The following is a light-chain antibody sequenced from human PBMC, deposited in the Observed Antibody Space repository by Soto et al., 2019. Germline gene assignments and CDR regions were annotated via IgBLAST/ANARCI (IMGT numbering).Light chain of an antibody. CDR1: ESISDW. J-gene: IGKJ1*01. CDR2: QAS. Sequence: DLQMTQSPSTLSASVGDRVTIACRASESISDWLAWYQQKPGKAPRLLIYQASTLETGVPSRFSGSGSGTDFTLTINSLQPDDFATYYCQQYNRTFGQGTRVEVK. V-gene: IGKV1-5*03. CDR3: QQYNRT.